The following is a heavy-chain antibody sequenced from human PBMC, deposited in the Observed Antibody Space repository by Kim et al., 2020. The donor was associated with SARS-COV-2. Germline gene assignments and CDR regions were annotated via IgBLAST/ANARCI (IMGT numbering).Heavy chain of an antibody. CDR3: TTASRGDETYYYDSSGYCY. CDR1: GFTFSNAW. V-gene: IGHV3-15*01. J-gene: IGHJ4*02. D-gene: IGHD3-22*01. Sequence: GGSLRLSCAASGFTFSNAWMSWVRQAPGKGLEWVGRIKSKTDGGTTDYAAPVKGRFTISRDDSKNTLYLQMNSLKTEDTAVYYCTTASRGDETYYYDSSGYCYWGQGTLVTVSS. CDR2: IKSKTDGGTT.